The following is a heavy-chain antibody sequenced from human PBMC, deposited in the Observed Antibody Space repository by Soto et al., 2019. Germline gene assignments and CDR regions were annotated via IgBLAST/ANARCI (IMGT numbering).Heavy chain of an antibody. CDR3: TTEQIVVVTLAWFDP. D-gene: IGHD2-21*02. Sequence: GGSLRLSCAASGFTFSNAWMSWVRQAPGKGLEWVGRIKSKTDGGTTDYAAPVKGRFTISRDDSKNTLYLQMNSLKTEDTAVYYCTTEQIVVVTLAWFDPWDQGTLVTVSS. J-gene: IGHJ5*02. CDR1: GFTFSNAW. V-gene: IGHV3-15*01. CDR2: IKSKTDGGTT.